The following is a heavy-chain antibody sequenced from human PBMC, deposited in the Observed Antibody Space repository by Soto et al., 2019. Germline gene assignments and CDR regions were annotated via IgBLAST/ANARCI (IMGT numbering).Heavy chain of an antibody. J-gene: IGHJ6*02. D-gene: IGHD2-2*01. CDR1: GFTFDDYT. CDR2: ISWDGGST. V-gene: IGHV3-43*01. Sequence: GGSLRLSCAASGFTFDDYTMHWVRQAPGKGLEWVSLISWDGGSTYYADSVKGRFTISRDNSKNSLYLQMNSLRTEDTALYYCAKDISAPGYYGMDVWGQGTTVTVSS. CDR3: AKDISAPGYYGMDV.